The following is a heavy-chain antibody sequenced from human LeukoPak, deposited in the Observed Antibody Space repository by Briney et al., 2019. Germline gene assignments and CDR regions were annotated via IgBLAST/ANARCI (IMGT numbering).Heavy chain of an antibody. CDR2: TSGDEDST. CDR3: TIDLMTGFSSGWHFAY. D-gene: IGHD6-19*01. V-gene: IGHV3-23*01. Sequence: PGGCLRLSCAASGLTFKNFAMSWARQAPGKGLEWLAVTSGDEDSTHYADSVRGHFVISTDNSKNTSFLHMNSLRAEDTAVYYCTIDLMTGFSSGWHFAYWGQGALVSVSS. J-gene: IGHJ4*02. CDR1: GLTFKNFA.